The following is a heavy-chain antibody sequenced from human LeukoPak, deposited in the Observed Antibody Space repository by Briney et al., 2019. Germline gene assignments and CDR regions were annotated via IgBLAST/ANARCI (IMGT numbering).Heavy chain of an antibody. J-gene: IGHJ6*02. CDR3: ALHTYYDSSGYYRYYYYGMDV. D-gene: IGHD3-22*01. CDR2: IYYSGST. Sequence: SETLSLTCTVSGGSISSGGYYWSWIRQHPGKGLEWIGYIYYSGSTYYNPSLKSRVTISVDTSKNQFSLKLSSVTAADTAVYYCALHTYYDSSGYYRYYYYGMDVWGQGTTVTVSS. V-gene: IGHV4-31*03. CDR1: GGSISSGGYY.